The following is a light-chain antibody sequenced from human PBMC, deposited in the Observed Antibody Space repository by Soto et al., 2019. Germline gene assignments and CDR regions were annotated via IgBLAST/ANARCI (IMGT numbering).Light chain of an antibody. Sequence: EIVMTQSPATLSVSPGERATLSCRASQSVSSNLAWYQQKPGQAPRLLIYGASTRATGIPARFSGSGSGTEFTLTISSLQSEDSAVYYCQQYNNWPQALTFGGGTKVEIK. V-gene: IGKV3-15*01. CDR1: QSVSSN. J-gene: IGKJ4*01. CDR2: GAS. CDR3: QQYNNWPQALT.